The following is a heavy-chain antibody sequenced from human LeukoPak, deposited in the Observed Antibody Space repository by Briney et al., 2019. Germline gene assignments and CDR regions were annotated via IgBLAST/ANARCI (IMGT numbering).Heavy chain of an antibody. Sequence: PGGSLRLSCAASGFTFSVAAMTWVRQAPGKGLECVSLIGASGESTCYADSVKGRFTVSRYNSKNKLSLQMNSLRVEKPAMYLCAKEIQLSTWGLGTMVTVSS. CDR2: IGASGEST. CDR3: AKEIQLST. CDR1: GFTFSVAA. V-gene: IGHV3-23*01. J-gene: IGHJ3*01. D-gene: IGHD5-24*01.